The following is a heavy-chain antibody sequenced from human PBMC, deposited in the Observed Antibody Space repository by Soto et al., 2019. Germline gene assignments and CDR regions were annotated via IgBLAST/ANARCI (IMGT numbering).Heavy chain of an antibody. CDR2: IIPIFGTA. CDR3: ARGEDIVVVPAAPYYYYGMDV. J-gene: IGHJ6*02. V-gene: IGHV1-69*01. D-gene: IGHD2-2*01. Sequence: QVQLVQSGAEVKKPGSSVKVSCKASGGTFSSYAISWVRQAPGQGLEWMGGIIPIFGTANYAQKFQGRVTNTADQSTSTAYMELSSLRSEDTAVYYCARGEDIVVVPAAPYYYYGMDVWGQGTTVTVSS. CDR1: GGTFSSYA.